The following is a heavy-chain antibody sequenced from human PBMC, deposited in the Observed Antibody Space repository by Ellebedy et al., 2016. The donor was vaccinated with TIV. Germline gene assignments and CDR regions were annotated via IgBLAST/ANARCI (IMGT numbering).Heavy chain of an antibody. V-gene: IGHV4-59*01. CDR3: ARTPHLGSGYYFGY. CDR2: IYYSGST. Sequence: SETLSLXXTVSGGSISSYYWSWIRQPPGKGLEWIGYIYYSGSTNYNPSLKSRVTISVDTSKNQFSLKLSSVTAADTAVYYCARTPHLGSGYYFGYWGQGTLVTVSS. CDR1: GGSISSYY. D-gene: IGHD3-22*01. J-gene: IGHJ4*02.